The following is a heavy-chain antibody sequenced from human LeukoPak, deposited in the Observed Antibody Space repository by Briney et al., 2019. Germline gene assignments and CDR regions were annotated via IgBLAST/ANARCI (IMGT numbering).Heavy chain of an antibody. J-gene: IGHJ4*02. CDR2: IYYSGSA. Sequence: KPSETLSLTCTVSNGSISSYYWSWIRQPPGKGLEWIGYIYYSGSANYNPSLKSRVTILVDTSKNQFSLNLSSVTAADTAVYYCARDICGYNYGCFDSWGQGTLVTVSS. CDR3: ARDICGYNYGCFDS. D-gene: IGHD5-18*01. CDR1: NGSISSYY. V-gene: IGHV4-59*12.